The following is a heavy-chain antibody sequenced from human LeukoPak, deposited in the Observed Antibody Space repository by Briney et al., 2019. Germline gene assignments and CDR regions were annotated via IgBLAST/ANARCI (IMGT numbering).Heavy chain of an antibody. CDR1: GGTFSSYA. CDR2: MNPNSGNT. D-gene: IGHD1-26*01. Sequence: ASVKVSCKASGGTFSSYAISWVRQATGQGLEWMGWMNPNSGNTGYAQKFQGRVTMTRNTSINTAYMELSSLRSEDTAVYYCARVGATVDYWGQGTLVTVSS. J-gene: IGHJ4*02. V-gene: IGHV1-8*02. CDR3: ARVGATVDY.